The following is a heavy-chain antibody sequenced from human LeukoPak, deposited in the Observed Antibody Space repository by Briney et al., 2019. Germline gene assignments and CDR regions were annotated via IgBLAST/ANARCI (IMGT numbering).Heavy chain of an antibody. CDR1: GFTFSSYG. J-gene: IGHJ4*02. CDR2: ISYDGSNK. D-gene: IGHD2-21*02. Sequence: GGSLRLSCAASGFTFSSYGMHWVRQAPGKGLEWVAVISYDGSNKYYADSVKGRFTISRDNSKNTLYLQMNSLRAEDTAVYYCAKDLSARLYYFDYWGQGTLVTVSS. V-gene: IGHV3-30*18. CDR3: AKDLSARLYYFDY.